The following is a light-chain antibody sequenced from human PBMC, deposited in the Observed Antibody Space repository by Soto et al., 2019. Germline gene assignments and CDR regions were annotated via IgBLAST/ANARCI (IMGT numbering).Light chain of an antibody. Sequence: DIQLTQSPSFLSASVGDRVTVTCRASQGINSYLAWYQQKPGKAPKLLIYTASTLQSGVPSRFSGSGSGTEFTLTITSLXPXXXAXXXXXXLYSYPLTFGGGTKVEIK. CDR2: TAS. CDR1: QGINSY. CDR3: XXLYSYPLT. V-gene: IGKV1-9*01. J-gene: IGKJ4*01.